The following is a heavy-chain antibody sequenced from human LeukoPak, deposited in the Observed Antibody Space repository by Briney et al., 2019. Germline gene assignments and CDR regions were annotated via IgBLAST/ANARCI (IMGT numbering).Heavy chain of an antibody. J-gene: IGHJ6*03. CDR2: IIPIFGTA. CDR3: ASATATYCGGDCYTPPMFYYYYMDV. Sequence: SVKVSCKASGGTFSSYAISWVRQAPGQGLEWMGGIIPIFGTANYAQKFQGRVTITADKSTSTAYMELSSLRSEDTAVYYCASATATYCGGDCYTPPMFYYYYMDVWGKGTTVTISS. CDR1: GGTFSSYA. V-gene: IGHV1-69*06. D-gene: IGHD2-21*02.